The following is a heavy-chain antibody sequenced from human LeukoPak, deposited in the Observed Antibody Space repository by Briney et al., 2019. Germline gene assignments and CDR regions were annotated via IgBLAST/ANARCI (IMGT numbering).Heavy chain of an antibody. V-gene: IGHV4-39*01. D-gene: IGHD3/OR15-3a*01. CDR1: GVSISSSNSY. CDR2: IYYSGNT. Sequence: SSETLSLTCTVSGVSISSSNSYWGWIRQPPGKGLEWIGSIYYSGNTYYNASLKSQVSISIDTSKNQFSLKLTSVTAADTAVYYCARQTGSGLFILPGGQGTLVTVSS. CDR3: ARQTGSGLFILP. J-gene: IGHJ4*02.